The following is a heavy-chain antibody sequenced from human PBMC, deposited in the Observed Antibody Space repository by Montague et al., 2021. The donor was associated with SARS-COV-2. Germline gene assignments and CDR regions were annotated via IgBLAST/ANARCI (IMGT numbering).Heavy chain of an antibody. CDR3: ASLTLGYCSSTSCYSDWFDP. J-gene: IGHJ5*02. D-gene: IGHD2-2*02. CDR2: INHSGST. CDR1: GGSIRSNNW. Sequence: SETLSLTCAVSGGSIRSNNWWSWVRQPPGKGLEWIGEINHSGSTNYNPSLKSRVTISVDTSKNQFSLKLSSVTAADTAVYYCASLTLGYCSSTSCYSDWFDPWGQGTLVTVSS. V-gene: IGHV4-4*02.